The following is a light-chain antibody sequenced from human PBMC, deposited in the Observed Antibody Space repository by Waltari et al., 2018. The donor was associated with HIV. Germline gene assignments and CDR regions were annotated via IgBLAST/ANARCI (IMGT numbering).Light chain of an antibody. Sequence: EIVMTQSPATLSVSPGERATLSCRAGQSISNNLAWYQQKPGQAPRLLIYDASTRATGIPARFSGSGSGTEFTLTISSLQSEDFAVYYCQQYNNWPPLTFGGGTKVQIK. CDR3: QQYNNWPPLT. CDR1: QSISNN. J-gene: IGKJ4*01. CDR2: DAS. V-gene: IGKV3-15*01.